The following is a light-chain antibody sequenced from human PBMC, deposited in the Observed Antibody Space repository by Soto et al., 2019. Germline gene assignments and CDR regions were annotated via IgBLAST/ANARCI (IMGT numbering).Light chain of an antibody. CDR3: QQYGGSPET. Sequence: EIVLTQSPGTLSLSPGERATLSCRASQSVSSNFLAWYQQKPGQAPRLLIYGASSRATGIPDRFSGSGSGTDFTLTISRLEPEDFAIYYCQQYGGSPETFGQGTKVEFK. CDR2: GAS. V-gene: IGKV3-20*01. CDR1: QSVSSNF. J-gene: IGKJ1*01.